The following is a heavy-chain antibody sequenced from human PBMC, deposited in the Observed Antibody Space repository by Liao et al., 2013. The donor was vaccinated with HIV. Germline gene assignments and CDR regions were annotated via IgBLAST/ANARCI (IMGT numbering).Heavy chain of an antibody. CDR2: IFSTGRT. CDR3: ARDSDGNYPIDY. D-gene: IGHD1-1*01. J-gene: IGHJ4*02. V-gene: IGHV4-34*12. Sequence: QVQLQQWGAGLLKPSETLSLTCAVYGGSFSRYYWSWIRQPPGKGLEWIGSIFSTGRTYYGPSLKSRVTISLDPSKNQFFLKLSSVTAADTAVYYCARDSDGNYPIDYWGQGTLVTVSS. CDR1: GGSFSRYY.